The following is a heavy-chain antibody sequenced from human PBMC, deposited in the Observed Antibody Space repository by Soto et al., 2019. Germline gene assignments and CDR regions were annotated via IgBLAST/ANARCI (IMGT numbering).Heavy chain of an antibody. V-gene: IGHV3-9*01. Sequence: GGSLRLSCEASGFKFGDYAMHWVRQAPGKGLEWVSGVSWNSEIVGYADSVEGRFTISRDNAKNSLYLEMNSLRTEDTALYYCAKDRGPCSGNKCSSLYYYYGMDVWGQGTTVTVS. CDR1: GFKFGDYA. J-gene: IGHJ6*02. D-gene: IGHD2-15*01. CDR2: VSWNSEIV. CDR3: AKDRGPCSGNKCSSLYYYYGMDV.